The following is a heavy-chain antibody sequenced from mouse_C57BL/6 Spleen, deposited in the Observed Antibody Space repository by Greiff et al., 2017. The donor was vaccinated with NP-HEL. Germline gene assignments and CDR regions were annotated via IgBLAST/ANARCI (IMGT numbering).Heavy chain of an antibody. D-gene: IGHD3-2*02. CDR2: IDPSDSET. J-gene: IGHJ3*01. CDR3: ARVAQARAPWFAY. Sequence: QVQLQQPGAELVRPGSSVKLSCKASGYTFTSYWMHWVKQRPIQGLEWIGNIDPSDSETHYNQKFKDKATLTVDKSSSTAYMQLSSLTSEDSAVYYCARVAQARAPWFAYWGQGTLVTVSA. CDR1: GYTFTSYW. V-gene: IGHV1-52*01.